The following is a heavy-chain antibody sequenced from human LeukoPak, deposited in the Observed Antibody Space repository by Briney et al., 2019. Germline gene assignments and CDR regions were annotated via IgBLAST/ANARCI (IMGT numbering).Heavy chain of an antibody. Sequence: ASVKVSCKASGYTFTGYYMHLVRQAPGQGLEWMGWINPNSGGTNYAQKFQGRVTMTRDTSISTAYMELSRLRSDDTAVYYCARAMYYYDSSGYYDYFDYWGQGTLVTVSS. V-gene: IGHV1-2*02. D-gene: IGHD3-22*01. CDR2: INPNSGGT. CDR1: GYTFTGYY. J-gene: IGHJ4*02. CDR3: ARAMYYYDSSGYYDYFDY.